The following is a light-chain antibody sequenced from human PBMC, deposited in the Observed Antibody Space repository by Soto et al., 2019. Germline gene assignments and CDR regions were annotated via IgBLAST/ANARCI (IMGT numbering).Light chain of an antibody. V-gene: IGLV2-14*01. Sequence: QSVLTQPASVSGSPGQSSTISCTGTSSDVGGYIYVSWYQQHPGKAPKLMIYDVTSRPSGVSYRFSGSKSGNTASLTISGLQAEDEADYYCRSYTTSSSYVFGTGTKVTVL. CDR3: RSYTTSSSYV. J-gene: IGLJ1*01. CDR1: SSDVGGYIY. CDR2: DVT.